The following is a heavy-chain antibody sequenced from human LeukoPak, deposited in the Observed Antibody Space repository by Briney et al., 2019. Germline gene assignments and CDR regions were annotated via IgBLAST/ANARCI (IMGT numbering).Heavy chain of an antibody. CDR1: GFTFSSYA. V-gene: IGHV3-23*01. J-gene: IGHJ6*03. CDR3: ANPPHCSSASCYQDAYYYYYMDV. CDR2: ISGSGGST. D-gene: IGHD2-2*01. Sequence: GGSLRLSCAASGFTFSSYAMSWVRQAPGKGLEWVSAISGSGGSTYYADSVKGRFTISRDNSKNTLYLQMNSLRAEDTAVYYCANPPHCSSASCYQDAYYYYYMDVWGKGTTVTVSS.